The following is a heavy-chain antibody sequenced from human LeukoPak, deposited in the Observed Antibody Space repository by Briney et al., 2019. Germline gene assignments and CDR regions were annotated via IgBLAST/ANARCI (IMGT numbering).Heavy chain of an antibody. CDR1: GGSFSGYY. CDR2: INHSGSS. Sequence: SETLSLTCAVYGGSFSGYYWSWIRQPPGKGLEWIGEINHSGSSNYNPSLKSRVTISVDTSKNQFSLKLSSVTAADTAVYYCARVFYGDYFIDYWGQGTLVTVSS. CDR3: ARVFYGDYFIDY. J-gene: IGHJ4*02. D-gene: IGHD4-17*01. V-gene: IGHV4-34*01.